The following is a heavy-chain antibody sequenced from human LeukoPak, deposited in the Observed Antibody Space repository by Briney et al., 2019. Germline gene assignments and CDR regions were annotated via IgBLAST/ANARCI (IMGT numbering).Heavy chain of an antibody. D-gene: IGHD2-2*01. CDR3: ARGGGYCSSASCSDFDY. CDR1: GGSFSAYY. V-gene: IGHV4-34*01. Sequence: PSETLSLTCAVYGGSFSAYYRSWIRQPPGKGLEWIGEINHSGTTSYNPSLKSRVTISVDTSKNQFSLRLTSVTAADTAVYYCARGGGYCSSASCSDFDYWGQGTQVTVSS. J-gene: IGHJ4*02. CDR2: INHSGTT.